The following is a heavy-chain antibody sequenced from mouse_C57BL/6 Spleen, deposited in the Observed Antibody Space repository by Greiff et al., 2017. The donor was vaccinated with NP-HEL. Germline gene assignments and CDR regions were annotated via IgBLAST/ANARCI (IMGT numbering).Heavy chain of an antibody. D-gene: IGHD4-1*01. CDR3: ARGNWGFAY. J-gene: IGHJ3*01. V-gene: IGHV1-59*01. CDR1: GYTFTSYW. CDR2: IDPSDSYT. Sequence: QVQLQQPGAELVRPGTSVKLSCKASGYTFTSYWMHWVKQRPGQGLGWIGVIDPSDSYTNYNQKFKGKATLTVDTSSSQAYRQLSSLTSEDSAVYYCARGNWGFAYWGQGTLVTVSA.